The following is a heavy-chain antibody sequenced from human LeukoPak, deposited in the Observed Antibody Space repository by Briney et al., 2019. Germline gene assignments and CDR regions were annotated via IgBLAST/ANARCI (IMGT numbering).Heavy chain of an antibody. D-gene: IGHD6-13*01. CDR3: ASSIAAAGTVGSFDY. V-gene: IGHV1-69*13. Sequence: ASVKVPCKASGGTFSSYAISWVRQAPGQGLEWMGGIIPIFGTANYAQKFQGRVTITADESTSTAYMELSSLRSEDTAVYYCASSIAAAGTVGSFDYWGQGTLVTVSS. J-gene: IGHJ4*02. CDR1: GGTFSSYA. CDR2: IIPIFGTA.